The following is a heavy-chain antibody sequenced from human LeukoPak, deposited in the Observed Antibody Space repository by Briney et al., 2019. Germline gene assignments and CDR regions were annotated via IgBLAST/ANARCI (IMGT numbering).Heavy chain of an antibody. V-gene: IGHV3-66*01. CDR3: SRGRSTGYSYYYSYGMDV. J-gene: IGHJ6*02. Sequence: GGSLRLSCAASGFSVSSSDMSWVRLTPGKTLEWVSVLYSAGSTNYSDTVRGRFSVSRDSSKNTLYLQIHSLTSDYTALYYCSRGRSTGYSYYYSYGMDVWGQGTTVTVSS. D-gene: IGHD2-2*03. CDR2: LYSAGST. CDR1: GFSVSSSD.